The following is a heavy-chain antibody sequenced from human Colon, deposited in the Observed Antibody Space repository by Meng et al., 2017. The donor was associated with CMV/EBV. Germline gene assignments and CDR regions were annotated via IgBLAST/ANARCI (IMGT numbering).Heavy chain of an antibody. J-gene: IGHJ5*02. CDR2: IIPILGIA. D-gene: IGHD4-11*01. V-gene: IGHV1-69*04. CDR1: GYTFTDYY. CDR3: ARDTSTVTTIGSNWFDP. Sequence: SSVKVSCKASGYTFTDYYLHWVRQAPGQGLEWMGRIIPILGIANYAQKFQGRVTITADKSTSTAYMELSSLRSEDTAVYYCARDTSTVTTIGSNWFDPWGQGTLVTVSS.